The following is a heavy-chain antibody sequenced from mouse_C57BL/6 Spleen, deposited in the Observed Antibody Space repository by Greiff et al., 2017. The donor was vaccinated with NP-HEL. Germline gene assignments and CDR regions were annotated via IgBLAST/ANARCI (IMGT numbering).Heavy chain of an antibody. Sequence: QVQLQQSGPELVKPGASVKISCKASGYAFSSSWMNWVKQRPGKGLEWIGRIYPGDGDTNYNGKFKGKATLTADKSSSTAYMQLSSLTSEDSAVYFCARWEGNYYGSNAMDYWGQGTSVTVSS. CDR1: GYAFSSSW. CDR3: ARWEGNYYGSNAMDY. D-gene: IGHD1-1*01. V-gene: IGHV1-82*01. CDR2: IYPGDGDT. J-gene: IGHJ4*01.